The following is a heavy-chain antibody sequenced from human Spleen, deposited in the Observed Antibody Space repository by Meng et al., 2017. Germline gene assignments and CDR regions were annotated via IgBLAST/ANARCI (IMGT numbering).Heavy chain of an antibody. J-gene: IGHJ4*02. CDR1: GYTFPDYW. Sequence: ASVTVSCKASGYTFPDYWLHWVRRAPGQGLEWMGRINPKSGDTHYAQRFQGRVTMTGDTSTSTVYMELSSLRSEDTAVYYCAREWGGYSYFDCWGQGTLVTVSS. D-gene: IGHD5-18*01. V-gene: IGHV1-2*06. CDR3: AREWGGYSYFDC. CDR2: INPKSGDT.